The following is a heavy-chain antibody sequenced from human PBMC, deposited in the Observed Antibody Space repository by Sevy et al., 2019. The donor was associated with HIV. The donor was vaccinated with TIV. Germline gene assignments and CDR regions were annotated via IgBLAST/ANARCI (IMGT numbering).Heavy chain of an antibody. CDR2: IIPIFGTA. Sequence: ASVKVSCKASGGTFSSYAISWVRQAPGQGLEWMGGIIPIFGTANYAQKFQGRVTITADESTSTAYMELSSLRSEDTAVYYCARDQKTIYYDFWSGSPPNYYYYGMDVWGQGTTVTVSS. V-gene: IGHV1-69*13. CDR3: ARDQKTIYYDFWSGSPPNYYYYGMDV. J-gene: IGHJ6*02. CDR1: GGTFSSYA. D-gene: IGHD3-3*01.